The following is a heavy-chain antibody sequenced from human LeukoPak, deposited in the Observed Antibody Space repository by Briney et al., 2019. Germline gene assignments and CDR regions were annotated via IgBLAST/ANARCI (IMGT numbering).Heavy chain of an antibody. V-gene: IGHV3-23*01. CDR3: AKDGNWARFED. J-gene: IGHJ4*02. CDR2: ITSRSTT. Sequence: GGSLRLSCAASGFIFSHYGMNWVRRAPGKGLEGVSGITSRSTTYYADSVKGRFTISRDNSKNMVWLQINSPTAEDTATYYCAKDGNWARFEDWGQGTLVTVSS. D-gene: IGHD7-27*01. CDR1: GFIFSHYG.